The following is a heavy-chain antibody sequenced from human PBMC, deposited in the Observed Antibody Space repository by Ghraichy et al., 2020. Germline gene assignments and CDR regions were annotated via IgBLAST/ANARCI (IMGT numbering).Heavy chain of an antibody. V-gene: IGHV3-53*01. CDR1: GFTVSSNY. Sequence: GGSLRLSCAASGFTVSSNYMSWVRQAPGKGLEWVSVIYSGGSTYYADSVKGRFTISRDNSKNTLYLQMNSLRAEDTAVYYCAREFSAARPEKYYYYYMDVWGKGTTVTVSS. CDR3: AREFSAARPEKYYYYYMDV. CDR2: IYSGGST. J-gene: IGHJ6*03. D-gene: IGHD6-6*01.